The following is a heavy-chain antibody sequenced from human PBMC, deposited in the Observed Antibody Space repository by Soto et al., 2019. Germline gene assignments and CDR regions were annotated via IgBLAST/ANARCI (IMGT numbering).Heavy chain of an antibody. J-gene: IGHJ4*02. D-gene: IGHD5-12*01. CDR1: GYTLTELS. CDR2: FDPEDGET. CDR3: VRNCPIGSTFSGYDGFDY. Sequence: ASVKVSCKVSGYTLTELSMHWVRQAPGKGLEWMGGFDPEDGETIYAQKFQGRVTMTEDTSTDTAYMELSSLRSEDTAVYYCVRNCPIGSTFSGYDGFDYWGQGTLVTVSS. V-gene: IGHV1-24*01.